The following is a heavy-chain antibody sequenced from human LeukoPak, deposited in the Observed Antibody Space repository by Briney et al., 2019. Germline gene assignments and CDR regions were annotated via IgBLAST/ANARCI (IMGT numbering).Heavy chain of an antibody. CDR3: ARDGDSAVATRVFDY. CDR2: IWYDGSNK. CDR1: GFTFSSYG. J-gene: IGHJ4*02. D-gene: IGHD5-18*01. V-gene: IGHV3-33*01. Sequence: PGRSLRLSCAASGFTFSSYGIHWVRQAPGKGLEWMAVIWYDGSNKYYADSVKGRFTISRDNSKNTLYLQMNSLRVEDTAVYYCARDGDSAVATRVFDYWGQGTLVTVSS.